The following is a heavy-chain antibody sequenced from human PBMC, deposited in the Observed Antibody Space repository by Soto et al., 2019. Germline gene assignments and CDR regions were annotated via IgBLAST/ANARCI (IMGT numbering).Heavy chain of an antibody. CDR3: ARARGNDWYSDY. CDR1: GFTFSEYS. V-gene: IGHV3-21*01. Sequence: PSETLRLSCTASGFTFSEYSMSWVRQAPGKGLEWVSSITHSGTYVYYADSVKGRFTISRDSASNSLFLQMTSLRAEDAAVYHCARARGNDWYSDYWGQGTLVTVSS. J-gene: IGHJ4*02. D-gene: IGHD5-12*01. CDR2: ITHSGTYV.